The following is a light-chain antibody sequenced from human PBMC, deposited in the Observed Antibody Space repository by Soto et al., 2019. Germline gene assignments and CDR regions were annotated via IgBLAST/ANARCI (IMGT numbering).Light chain of an antibody. J-gene: IGKJ2*01. CDR2: GAS. CDR1: QSVSSSY. Sequence: EIVLTQSPGTLSLSPGERATLSCRASQSVSSSYLAWYQQKPGQAPRLLLYGASTRATGIPDRFSGSGSATDFTLTISRLEPEDFAVYYCQQYGSSLLYTFGQGTNLEIK. V-gene: IGKV3-20*01. CDR3: QQYGSSLLYT.